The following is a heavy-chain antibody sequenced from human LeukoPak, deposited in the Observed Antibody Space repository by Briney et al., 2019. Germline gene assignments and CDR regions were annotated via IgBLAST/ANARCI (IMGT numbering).Heavy chain of an antibody. CDR1: KFNFNAYG. CDR3: AKDPNGDYIGTFDV. V-gene: IGHV3-23*01. Sequence: GCLRLSCSTSKFNFNAYGMSWVRQAPGKGLEWVSSISGSGFSTQYADSVQGRFTISRDNSKNTLYLQMNSVRAEDTAVYYCAKDPNGDYIGTFDVWGQGTMVTVSS. CDR2: ISGSGFST. J-gene: IGHJ3*01. D-gene: IGHD4-17*01.